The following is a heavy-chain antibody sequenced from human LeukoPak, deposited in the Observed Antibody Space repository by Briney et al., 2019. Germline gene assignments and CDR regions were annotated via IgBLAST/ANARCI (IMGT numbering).Heavy chain of an antibody. V-gene: IGHV3-74*01. J-gene: IGHJ3*01. CDR2: IDSDASRT. Sequence: GGSLRLSCAASGFTFNNYWIHWVRQVPGKDLVWVSRIDSDASRTNYADTVKGRFTISRDNVKNMVYLQMSSLTVEDTAVYYCARYCNGDTCDGALDLWGQGTLVTVSS. CDR1: GFTFNNYW. D-gene: IGHD2-15*01. CDR3: ARYCNGDTCDGALDL.